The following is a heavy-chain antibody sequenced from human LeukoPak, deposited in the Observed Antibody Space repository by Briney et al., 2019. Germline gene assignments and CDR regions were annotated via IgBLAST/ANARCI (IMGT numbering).Heavy chain of an antibody. CDR2: INSDGSST. V-gene: IGHV3-74*01. D-gene: IGHD6-13*01. CDR1: GFTFSSYW. Sequence: GGSLRLSCAASGFTFSSYWMHWVRQAPGKGLVWVSRINSDGSSTSYADSVKGRFTVSRDNAKNSLYLQMNSLRAEDTALYYCAKGSIVAAGTDFDYWGQGTLVTVSS. J-gene: IGHJ4*01. CDR3: AKGSIVAAGTDFDY.